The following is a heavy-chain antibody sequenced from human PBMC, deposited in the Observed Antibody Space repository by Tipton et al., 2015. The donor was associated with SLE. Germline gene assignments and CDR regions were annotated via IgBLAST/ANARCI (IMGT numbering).Heavy chain of an antibody. V-gene: IGHV3-48*03. J-gene: IGHJ6*03. CDR1: GFTFSDFE. CDR2: ISSSGGII. Sequence: SLRLSCAASGFTFSDFEMNWVRQAPGKGLEWVSYISSSGGIIYYADSVKGRFTISRDNAKNSLYLQMNSLRAEDTAVYYCARDLRPYCGGDCYVSYYYYYMDVWGKGTTVTVSS. CDR3: ARDLRPYCGGDCYVSYYYYYMDV. D-gene: IGHD2-21*01.